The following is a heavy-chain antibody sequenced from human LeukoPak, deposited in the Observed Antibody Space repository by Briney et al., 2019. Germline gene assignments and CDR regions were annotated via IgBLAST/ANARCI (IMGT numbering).Heavy chain of an antibody. CDR3: AKDGSDIVVVPAVHYGMDV. CDR1: GFTFDDYA. Sequence: GGSLRLSCAASGFTFDDYAMHCVRQAPGKGLEWVSLISGDGGSTYYADSVKGRFTISRDNSKNSLYLQMNSLRTEDTALYYCAKDGSDIVVVPAVHYGMDVWGQGTTVTVSS. CDR2: ISGDGGST. V-gene: IGHV3-43*02. D-gene: IGHD2-2*01. J-gene: IGHJ6*02.